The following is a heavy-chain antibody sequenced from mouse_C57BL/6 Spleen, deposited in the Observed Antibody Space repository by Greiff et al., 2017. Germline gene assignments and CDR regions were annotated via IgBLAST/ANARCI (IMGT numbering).Heavy chain of an antibody. J-gene: IGHJ3*01. Sequence: QVQLQQSGAELARPGASVKMSCKASGYTFTSYTMHWVKQRPGQGLEWIGYINPSSGYTKYNQKVKDKATLTADKSSSTAYMQLSSLTSEDSAVYYCAREEGGYFPWFAYWGQGTLVTVSA. CDR1: GYTFTSYT. CDR2: INPSSGYT. D-gene: IGHD2-3*01. V-gene: IGHV1-4*01. CDR3: AREEGGYFPWFAY.